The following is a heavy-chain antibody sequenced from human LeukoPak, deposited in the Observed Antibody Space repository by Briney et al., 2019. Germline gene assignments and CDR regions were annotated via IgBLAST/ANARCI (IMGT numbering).Heavy chain of an antibody. D-gene: IGHD1-7*01. CDR3: ARLRTTHDAFDI. CDR2: IYYSGGT. CDR1: GGSISSSSYY. J-gene: IGHJ3*02. V-gene: IGHV4-39*01. Sequence: SETLSLTCTVSGGSISSSSYYWDWIRQPPGERLEWIGSIYYSGGTYYNPSLKSRVTISVDTSKNQFSLNLSSVTAADTAVYYCARLRTTHDAFDIWGQGTMVTVSS.